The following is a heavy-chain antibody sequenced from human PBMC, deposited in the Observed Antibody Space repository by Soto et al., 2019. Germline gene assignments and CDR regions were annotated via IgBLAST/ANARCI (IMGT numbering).Heavy chain of an antibody. CDR1: GYSFTSYW. J-gene: IGHJ4*02. V-gene: IGHV5-51*01. CDR3: ARLAGYCDSSGPDASDY. D-gene: IGHD3-22*01. Sequence: PGESLKISCRGSGYSFTSYWIAWVRQMPGKGLEWMGIIYPGDSDTRYSPSFQGQVTISADKSISTAYLQWSSLKASDTAMYYCARLAGYCDSSGPDASDYWGQGTLVTVSS. CDR2: IYPGDSDT.